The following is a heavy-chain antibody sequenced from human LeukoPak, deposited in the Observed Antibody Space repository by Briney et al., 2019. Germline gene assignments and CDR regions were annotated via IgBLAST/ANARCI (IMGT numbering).Heavy chain of an antibody. Sequence: GGSLRLSCAASGFTFSNYAMNWVRQVPGKGLEWVSAITGSGGTTYYADSVKGRFTISRDNSRSTLYLQMNSLRPEDTAIYYCAREGYYGSGSPPSLYFDYWGQGTLVTVSS. CDR3: AREGYYGSGSPPSLYFDY. CDR2: ITGSGGTT. D-gene: IGHD3-10*01. J-gene: IGHJ4*02. CDR1: GFTFSNYA. V-gene: IGHV3-23*01.